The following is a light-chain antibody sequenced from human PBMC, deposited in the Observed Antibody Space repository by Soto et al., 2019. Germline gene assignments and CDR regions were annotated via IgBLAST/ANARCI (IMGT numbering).Light chain of an antibody. J-gene: IGLJ1*01. CDR2: DVS. CDR1: SSDVGGYNY. CDR3: SSYTSSFKLAV. Sequence: QSALTQPASVSGSPGQSITIFCTGTSSDVGGYNYVSWYQQHPGSATKLMIYDVSSLPSGVSNRFSGSKSGNTASLTIFGFQAEDEADYYCSSYTSSFKLAVFGSGTKVTVL. V-gene: IGLV2-14*03.